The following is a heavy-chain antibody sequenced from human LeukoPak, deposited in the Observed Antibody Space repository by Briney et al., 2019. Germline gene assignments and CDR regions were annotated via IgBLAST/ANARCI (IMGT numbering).Heavy chain of an antibody. D-gene: IGHD1-26*01. J-gene: IGHJ4*02. CDR3: ARIVGATGDFDY. Sequence: ASVKVSCKXSGGTFSSYAISWVRQTPGQGLEWMGRIIPIFGTANYAQKFQGRVTITTDESTSTAYMELSSLRSEDTAVYYCARIVGATGDFDYWGQGTLVTVSS. V-gene: IGHV1-69*05. CDR1: GGTFSSYA. CDR2: IIPIFGTA.